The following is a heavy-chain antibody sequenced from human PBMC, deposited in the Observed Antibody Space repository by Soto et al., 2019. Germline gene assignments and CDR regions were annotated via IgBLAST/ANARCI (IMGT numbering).Heavy chain of an antibody. V-gene: IGHV3-64D*06. J-gene: IGHJ5*02. D-gene: IGHD3-9*01. CDR2: ISSDGDIT. CDR1: GFTFSEYS. Sequence: GGSLRLSCSASGFTFSEYSMHWVRQAPGKGLQYVSTISSDGDITYYADSVKGRFTISRDNSKNTLYLQMNSLGPEDTAVYYCVKVSTFYDILTGYYSTNYFDPWGQGTLVTVSS. CDR3: VKVSTFYDILTGYYSTNYFDP.